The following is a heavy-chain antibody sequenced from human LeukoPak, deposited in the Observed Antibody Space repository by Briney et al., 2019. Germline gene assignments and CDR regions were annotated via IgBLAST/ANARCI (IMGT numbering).Heavy chain of an antibody. J-gene: IGHJ4*02. CDR3: ARTIAARTYYFDY. V-gene: IGHV3-21*01. D-gene: IGHD6-13*01. CDR1: GFTFSSYS. Sequence: GGSLRLSCAASGFTFSSYSMNWVRQAPGKGLEWVSSISSSSSYIYYADSVKGRFTISRDNAKNSLYLQMNSLRAEDTAVYYCARTIAARTYYFDYWGQGTLVTVSS. CDR2: ISSSSSYI.